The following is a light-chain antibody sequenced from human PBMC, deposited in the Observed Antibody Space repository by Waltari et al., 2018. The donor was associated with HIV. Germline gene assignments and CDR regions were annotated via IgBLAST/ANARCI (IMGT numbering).Light chain of an antibody. V-gene: IGLV1-40*01. Sequence: TQPPSVSGAPGQRVTISCTATSPTIGAGFAVHWYQHAPGTAPKLLIFGNTNRPPGVPGRFSAYRFGTSASLTIAWLQADDEADYYCRSYDRTLSGFVFGSGTQVTV. J-gene: IGLJ1*01. CDR2: GNT. CDR3: RSYDRTLSGFV. CDR1: SPTIGAGFA.